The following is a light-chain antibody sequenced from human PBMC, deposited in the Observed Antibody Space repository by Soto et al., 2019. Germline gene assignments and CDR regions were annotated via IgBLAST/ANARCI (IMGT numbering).Light chain of an antibody. J-gene: IGLJ2*01. CDR1: SSDVGPYNL. CDR3: CSYAGSSMFV. CDR2: EVV. V-gene: IGLV2-23*02. Sequence: QSALTQPASVSGSPGQSITISCTGSSSDVGPYNLVSWYQHHPGKAPKLMISEVVKRPSGVSNRFSGSKSGNTASLTISGLQPEHEADYYCCSYAGSSMFVFGGGTKLTVL.